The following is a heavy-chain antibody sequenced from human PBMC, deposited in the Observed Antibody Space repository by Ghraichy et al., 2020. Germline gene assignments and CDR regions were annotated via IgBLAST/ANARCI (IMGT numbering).Heavy chain of an antibody. CDR1: GGSFSGYY. V-gene: IGHV4-34*01. D-gene: IGHD6-19*01. J-gene: IGHJ6*02. Sequence: SETLSLTCAVYGGSFSGYYWSWIRQPPGKGLEWIGEINHSGSTNYNPSLKSRVTISVDTSKNQFSLKLSSVTAADTAVYYCARGNDGGWSTYYYYGMDVWGQGTTVTVSS. CDR2: INHSGST. CDR3: ARGNDGGWSTYYYYGMDV.